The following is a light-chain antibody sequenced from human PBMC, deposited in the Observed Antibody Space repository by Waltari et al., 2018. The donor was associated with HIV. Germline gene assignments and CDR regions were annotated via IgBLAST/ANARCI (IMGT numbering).Light chain of an antibody. CDR1: ASHIGSGSD. Sequence: QSVLTQPPSVSGAPGQRVTIPCSGTASHIGSGSDVQWYQQLPGRATKVCIYGNSNRPSGVPDRFSGSKSGTSASLAITGLQAEDEADYYCQSYDSTLTGWVFGGGTVLTVL. J-gene: IGLJ3*02. CDR3: QSYDSTLTGWV. CDR2: GNS. V-gene: IGLV1-40*01.